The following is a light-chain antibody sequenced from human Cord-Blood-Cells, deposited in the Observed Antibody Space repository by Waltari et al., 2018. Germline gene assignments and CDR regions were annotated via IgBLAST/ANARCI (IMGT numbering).Light chain of an antibody. J-gene: IGLJ3*02. CDR3: SSYTSSSTWV. CDR2: DVS. V-gene: IGLV2-14*01. CDR1: SSDVGGYNY. Sequence: QSALTQPASVSGSPGQSITISCTGTSSDVGGYNYVSWYQQHPGQAPKLMIYDVSNRPAGCSNRFSGSKSGNTASLTISGLQAEDEADYYCSSYTSSSTWVFGGGTKLTVL.